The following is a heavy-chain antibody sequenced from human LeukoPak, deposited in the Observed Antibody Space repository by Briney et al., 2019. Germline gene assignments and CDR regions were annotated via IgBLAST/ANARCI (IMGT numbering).Heavy chain of an antibody. CDR3: ARDHKYCSSTSCYDVWANWFDP. CDR1: GFTFSDYY. Sequence: PGGSLRLSCAASGFTFSDYYMSWIRQAPGKGLEWVSYISSSGSTIYYADSVKGRFTISRDNAKNSLYLQMNSLGAEDTAVYYCARDHKYCSSTSCYDVWANWFDPWGQGTLVTVSS. J-gene: IGHJ5*02. V-gene: IGHV3-11*01. D-gene: IGHD2-2*01. CDR2: ISSSGSTI.